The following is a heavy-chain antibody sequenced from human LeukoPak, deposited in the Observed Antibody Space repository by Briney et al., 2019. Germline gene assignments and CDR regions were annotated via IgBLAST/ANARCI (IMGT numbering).Heavy chain of an antibody. CDR1: GYSISSGYY. V-gene: IGHV4-38-2*01. CDR2: IYHSGST. Sequence: KPSETLSLTCAVSGYSISSGYYWGWIRQPPGKGLEWIGSIYHSGSTYYNPSLKSRVTISVDTSKNQFSLKLSSVTAADTAVYHCARQSLGTIDYWGQGTLVTVSS. D-gene: IGHD3/OR15-3a*01. CDR3: ARQSLGTIDY. J-gene: IGHJ4*02.